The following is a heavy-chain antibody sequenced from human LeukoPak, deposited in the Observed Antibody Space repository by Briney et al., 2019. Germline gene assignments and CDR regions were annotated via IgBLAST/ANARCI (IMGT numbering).Heavy chain of an antibody. V-gene: IGHV4-4*07. CDR2: IYTSGST. J-gene: IGHJ5*02. D-gene: IGHD2-15*01. CDR1: GGSISSYY. CDR3: AREDLGYCSGGSCYSGIDP. Sequence: PSETLSLTCTVSGGSISSYYWSWIRQPAGKGLEWIGRIYTSGSTNYNPSLKSRVTISVDTSKNQFSLKLSSVTAADTAVYYCAREDLGYCSGGSCYSGIDPWGQGTLVTVSS.